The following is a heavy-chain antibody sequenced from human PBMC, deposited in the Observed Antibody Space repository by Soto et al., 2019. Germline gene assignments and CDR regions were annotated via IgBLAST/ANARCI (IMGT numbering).Heavy chain of an antibody. Sequence: GGSLRLSCAASGFTFSNAWMSWVRQAPGKGLEWVGRIKSKTDGGTTDYAAPVKGRFTISRDDSKNTLYLQMNSLKTEDTAVYYCSGVVGLWEFDPWGQGTLVTVSS. CDR1: GFTFSNAW. CDR3: SGVVGLWEFDP. V-gene: IGHV3-15*01. CDR2: IKSKTDGGTT. J-gene: IGHJ5*02. D-gene: IGHD2-2*01.